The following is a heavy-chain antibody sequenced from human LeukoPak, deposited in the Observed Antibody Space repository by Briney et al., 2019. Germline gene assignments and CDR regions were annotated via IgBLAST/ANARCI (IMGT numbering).Heavy chain of an antibody. D-gene: IGHD6-19*01. Sequence: ASVKVSCKASGYTFTSYAMNWVRQAPGQGLEWMGWINTNTGNPTYAQGFTGRFVFSLDTSVSTAYLQISSLKAEDTAVYYCARDRGRVAGKGAGYYYYGMDVWGQGTTVTVSS. CDR3: ARDRGRVAGKGAGYYYYGMDV. J-gene: IGHJ6*02. CDR1: GYTFTSYA. CDR2: INTNTGNP. V-gene: IGHV7-4-1*02.